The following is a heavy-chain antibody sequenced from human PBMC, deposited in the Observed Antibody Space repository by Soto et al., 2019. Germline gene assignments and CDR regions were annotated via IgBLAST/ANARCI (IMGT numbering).Heavy chain of an antibody. CDR1: GYTFTGYY. D-gene: IGHD3-22*01. CDR3: ARGYYYDSSGYYTDFDY. V-gene: IGHV1-2*04. CDR2: INPNSGGT. Sequence: VKVSCKASGYTFTGYYMHWVRQAPGQGLEWMGWINPNSGGTNYAQKFQGWVTMTRDTSISTAYMELSRLRSDDTAVYYCARGYYYDSSGYYTDFDYWGQGTLVTVSS. J-gene: IGHJ4*02.